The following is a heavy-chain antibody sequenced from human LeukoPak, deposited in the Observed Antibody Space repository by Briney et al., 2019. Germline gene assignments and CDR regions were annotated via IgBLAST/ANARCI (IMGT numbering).Heavy chain of an antibody. Sequence: SETLSLTCTVSGGSISSYYWSWIRQPPGKGLEWIGHIYYSGSTNYNPSLKSRVTISVDTPKNQFSLKLSSVTAADTAVYYCARRLRRSPFDYWGQGTLVTVSS. CDR1: GGSISSYY. V-gene: IGHV4-59*01. CDR3: ARRLRRSPFDY. J-gene: IGHJ4*02. CDR2: IYYSGST.